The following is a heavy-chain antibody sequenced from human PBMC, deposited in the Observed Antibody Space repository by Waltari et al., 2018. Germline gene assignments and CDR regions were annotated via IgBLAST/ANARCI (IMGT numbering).Heavy chain of an antibody. Sequence: QVQLQESGPGLVKPSQTLSLTCTFSGGSISSGGYYWRWIRQHPGKGLEWIGYIYYSGSTYYNPSLKSLVTISVDTSKNQFSLKLSSVTAADTAVYYCARGQYESSGYYWGYFDYWGQGTLVTVSS. CDR3: ARGQYESSGYYWGYFDY. J-gene: IGHJ4*02. D-gene: IGHD3-22*01. CDR1: GGSISSGGYY. V-gene: IGHV4-31*01. CDR2: IYYSGST.